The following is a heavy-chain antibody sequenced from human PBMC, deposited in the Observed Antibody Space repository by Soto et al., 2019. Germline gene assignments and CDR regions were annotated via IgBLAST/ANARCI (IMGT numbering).Heavy chain of an antibody. CDR3: ARDRVVCSGGSCYHYYFGMDV. D-gene: IGHD2-15*01. CDR1: VLTFTYYG. CDR2: IWYDGSNK. V-gene: IGHV3-33*01. J-gene: IGHJ6*02. Sequence: GGSLKHTLAEFVLTFTYYGMQWVLQDPAMVLDWVAVIWYDGSNKYYADSVKGRFTISRDNSKNTLYLQMNSLRAEDTAVYYCARDRVVCSGGSCYHYYFGMDVWGQGT.